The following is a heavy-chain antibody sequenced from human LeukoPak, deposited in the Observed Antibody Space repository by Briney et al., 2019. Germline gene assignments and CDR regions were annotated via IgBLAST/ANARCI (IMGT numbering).Heavy chain of an antibody. J-gene: IGHJ4*02. CDR3: ATSSGYGFLFEY. CDR2: FDPEDGET. CDR1: GYTLTDLS. Sequence: ASVKVSCVVSGYTLTDLSMHWVGQAPGKGLEWMGGFDPEDGETIYAQNFQGRVTMTEDTSTDTAYMEVRSLRSENTAVYYCATSSGYGFLFEYWGQGTLVTVSS. D-gene: IGHD3-22*01. V-gene: IGHV1-24*01.